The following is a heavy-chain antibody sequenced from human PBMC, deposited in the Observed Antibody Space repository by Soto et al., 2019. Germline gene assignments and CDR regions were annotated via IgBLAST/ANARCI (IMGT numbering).Heavy chain of an antibody. CDR2: IYPGDSDT. CDR1: GYIIKNYL. J-gene: IGHJ6*02. V-gene: IGHV5-51*01. Sequence: WESLKSSCKASGYIIKNYLIGWVRQMPGKGLEWMGIIYPGDSDTRYSPSFQGQVTISVDKSISSAYLQWSSLKASDTAMYYCARRYAASRDRLDVCGQGTTVPVS. CDR3: ARRYAASRDRLDV. D-gene: IGHD2-15*01.